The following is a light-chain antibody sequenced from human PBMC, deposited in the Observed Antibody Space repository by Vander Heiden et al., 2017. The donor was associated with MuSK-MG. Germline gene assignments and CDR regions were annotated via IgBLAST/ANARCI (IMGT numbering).Light chain of an antibody. Sequence: EIVLTQSPGTLSLSPGERATLSCRAGQTVTRSHLAWYQQKPGQSPRLLIYDAYKRATGIPDRFSGSGSGTDFTLSISRLEPEDFAVYYCQQYGNSRNSFGQGTKLEIK. CDR1: QTVTRSH. J-gene: IGKJ2*03. V-gene: IGKV3-20*01. CDR2: DAY. CDR3: QQYGNSRNS.